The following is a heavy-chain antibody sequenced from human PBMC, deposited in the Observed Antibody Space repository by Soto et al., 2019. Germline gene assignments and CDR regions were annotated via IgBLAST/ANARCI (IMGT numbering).Heavy chain of an antibody. Sequence: ASGPTLVNPTETLTLTCTVSGFSLSNARMGVSWIRQPPGKALEWLAHIFSNDEKSYSTSLKSRLTISKDTSKSQVVLTMTNMDPVDTATYYCARSRDLAYSSSWYFDYWGQGTLVTVSS. J-gene: IGHJ4*02. V-gene: IGHV2-26*01. CDR1: GFSLSNARMG. D-gene: IGHD6-13*01. CDR2: IFSNDEK. CDR3: ARSRDLAYSSSWYFDY.